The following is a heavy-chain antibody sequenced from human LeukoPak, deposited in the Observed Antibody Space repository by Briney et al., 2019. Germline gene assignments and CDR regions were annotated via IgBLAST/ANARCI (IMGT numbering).Heavy chain of an antibody. D-gene: IGHD6-13*01. V-gene: IGHV4-59*11. CDR1: GGSISSHY. CDR3: ARGGSSSSPFFDY. CDR2: LYYSGST. Sequence: TSETLSLTCSVSGGSISSHYWSWIRQPPEKGLEWIGYLYYSGSTKYNPSLKSRVTISVDTSKNQFSLKLSSVTAADTAVYYCARGGSSSSPFFDYWGQGTLVTVSS. J-gene: IGHJ4*02.